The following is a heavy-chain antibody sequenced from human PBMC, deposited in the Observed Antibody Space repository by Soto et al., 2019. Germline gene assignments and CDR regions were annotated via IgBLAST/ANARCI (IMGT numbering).Heavy chain of an antibody. V-gene: IGHV1-58*01. CDR3: AAVRRDGYNYYYYGMDV. J-gene: IGHJ6*02. CDR2: IVVGSGNT. Sequence: SVKVSCKASGFTFTSSAVQWVRQARGQRLEWIGWIVVGSGNTSYAQKFQERVTITRDMSTSTAYMELSSLRSEDTAVYYCAAVRRDGYNYYYYGMDVWGQGTTVTVSS. CDR1: GFTFTSSA. D-gene: IGHD5-12*01.